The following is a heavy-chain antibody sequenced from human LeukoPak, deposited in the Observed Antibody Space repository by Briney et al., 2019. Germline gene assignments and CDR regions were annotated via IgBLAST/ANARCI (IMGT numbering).Heavy chain of an antibody. J-gene: IGHJ6*03. V-gene: IGHV3-23*01. CDR1: GFSFSSYA. CDR2: ISNSGGST. D-gene: IGHD3-9*01. Sequence: GGSLRLSCAASGFSFSSYAMSWVRQAPGKGLEWVSGISNSGGSTVYADSVKGRFTISRDNSKNTVYLQMNSLRAEDTAVYYCAKDGGEYYDTLTGYYPRLYYMDVWGKGTTVTISS. CDR3: AKDGGEYYDTLTGYYPRLYYMDV.